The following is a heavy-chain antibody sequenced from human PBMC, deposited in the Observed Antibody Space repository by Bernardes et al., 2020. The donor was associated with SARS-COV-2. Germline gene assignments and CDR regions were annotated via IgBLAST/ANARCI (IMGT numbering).Heavy chain of an antibody. CDR3: ARDVVEYAGDGYGMEV. CDR2: IKFDGSEE. J-gene: IGHJ6*02. V-gene: IGHV3-7*03. CDR1: GYTIRNKR. Sequence: GLLRLSSAATGYTIRNKRMTWVRQAAGKGLEWVAKIKFDGSEEYYVDSVKGRFTISRDNVKNSLYLKMKSLRTKDTAVYNCARDVVEYAGDGYGMEVGSQGNTVTVYS.